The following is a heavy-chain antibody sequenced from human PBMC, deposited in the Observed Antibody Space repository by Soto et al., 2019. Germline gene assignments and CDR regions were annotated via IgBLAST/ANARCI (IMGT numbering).Heavy chain of an antibody. D-gene: IGHD4-17*01. Sequence: EGQLVESGGGLVQPGGSLRLSCAASGFAFSSNDMHWVRQATGKGLEWVSAIGTAGDTYYPDSVKGRFTISREDAKNSLYLQMNSLRAGDTAVYYRATGDYVYWGQGTLVTVSS. CDR3: ATGDYVY. J-gene: IGHJ4*02. CDR1: GFAFSSND. CDR2: IGTAGDT. V-gene: IGHV3-13*01.